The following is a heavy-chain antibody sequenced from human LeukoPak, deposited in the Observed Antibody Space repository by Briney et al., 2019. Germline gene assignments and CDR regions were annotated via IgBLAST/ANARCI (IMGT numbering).Heavy chain of an antibody. Sequence: GGSLRLSCAASGFAFRTYSMNWVRQAPGKGLEWVSSISLDSTYIYYADSVKGRFTIYRDNAKNSLYLQMNSLRVEDTAVYYCASDTGSSWSQGVDHWGQGTLVTVSS. CDR2: ISLDSTYI. V-gene: IGHV3-21*01. CDR1: GFAFRTYS. CDR3: ASDTGSSWSQGVDH. J-gene: IGHJ4*02. D-gene: IGHD6-13*01.